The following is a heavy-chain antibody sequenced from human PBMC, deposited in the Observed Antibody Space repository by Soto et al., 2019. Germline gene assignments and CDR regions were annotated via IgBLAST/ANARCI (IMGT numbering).Heavy chain of an antibody. Sequence: QVQLVQSGAEVKKPGASVKVSCKASGYTFTSYYMHWVRQAPGQGLEWMGIINPSGGSTSYAQKFQGRVTMTRDTSTSTVYMELSSLRSEDTAVYYCARGLPDIVVVVAATPAAFDIWGQGTMVTVSS. CDR2: INPSGGST. J-gene: IGHJ3*02. CDR1: GYTFTSYY. D-gene: IGHD2-15*01. CDR3: ARGLPDIVVVVAATPAAFDI. V-gene: IGHV1-46*03.